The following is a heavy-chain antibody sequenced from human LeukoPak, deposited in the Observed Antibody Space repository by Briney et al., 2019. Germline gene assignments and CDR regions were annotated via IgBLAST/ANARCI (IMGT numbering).Heavy chain of an antibody. Sequence: GGSLRLSCAASGFTFSRYWMHWVRQAPGKGLVWVSRINSGGSSPTYADSVKGRFTISRDNAKNTLYLQMNSLRAEDTAVYYCARDVAYRLDYWGQGTLVTVSS. V-gene: IGHV3-74*01. CDR3: ARDVAYRLDY. J-gene: IGHJ4*02. D-gene: IGHD3-16*01. CDR2: INSGGSSP. CDR1: GFTFSRYW.